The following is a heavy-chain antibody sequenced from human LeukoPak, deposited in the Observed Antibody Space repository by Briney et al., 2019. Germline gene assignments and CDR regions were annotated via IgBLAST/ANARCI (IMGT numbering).Heavy chain of an antibody. CDR1: GFTFSSYS. J-gene: IGHJ4*02. V-gene: IGHV3-21*01. CDR2: VSSSSTYI. Sequence: GGSLRLSCAASGFTFSSYSMNWVRQAPGRGLEWVSSVSSSSTYIYYADPVKGRFTISRDNAKNSLYLQMNSLRAEDTAVYYCARGSPTADDYWGQGTLVTVSS. CDR3: ARGSPTADDY.